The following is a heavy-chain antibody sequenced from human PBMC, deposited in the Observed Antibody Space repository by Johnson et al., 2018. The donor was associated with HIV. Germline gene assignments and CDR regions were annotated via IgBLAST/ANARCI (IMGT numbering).Heavy chain of an antibody. CDR2: IYSGGSTI. CDR1: GFTVSSNY. CDR3: ARAYDSSGYYRDDAFDI. J-gene: IGHJ3*02. V-gene: IGHV3-66*01. D-gene: IGHD3-22*01. Sequence: EVQLVESGGGLVQPGGSLRLSCAASGFTVSSNYMSWVRQAPGKGLEWVSVIYSGGSTIYYAASVKGRFTISRDNAHNSLFLQMNSLRAEDTAVYYCARAYDSSGYYRDDAFDIWGQGTMVTVSS.